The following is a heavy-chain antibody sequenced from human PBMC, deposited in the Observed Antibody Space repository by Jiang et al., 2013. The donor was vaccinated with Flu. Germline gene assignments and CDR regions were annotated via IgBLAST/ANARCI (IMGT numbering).Heavy chain of an antibody. V-gene: IGHV2-5*02. CDR1: GFSLSTIGVG. J-gene: IGHJ3*01. CDR2: IYWDDDK. Sequence: TQTLTLTCTFSGFSLSTIGVGVAWIRQPPGKALEWLTHIYWDDDKRYSPSLKSRLTITKDTSKNLVVLTMTNMDPVDTGTYYCAHRREGINYDNSGLYAFDVWGQGTMVTVSS. CDR3: AHRREGINYDNSGLYAFDV. D-gene: IGHD3-22*01.